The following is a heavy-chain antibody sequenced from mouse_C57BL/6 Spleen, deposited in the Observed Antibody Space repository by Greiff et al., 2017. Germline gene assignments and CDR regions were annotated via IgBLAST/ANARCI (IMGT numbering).Heavy chain of an antibody. J-gene: IGHJ2*01. CDR3: ARRPSYYFDY. Sequence: VQLQQSGPELVKPGASVKISCKASGYSFTSYYIHWVKQRPGQGLEWIGWIYPGSGNTKYNEKFKGKATLTADTSSSTAYMQLSSLTSEDSAVYYCARRPSYYFDYWGQGTTLTVSS. CDR2: IYPGSGNT. V-gene: IGHV1-66*01. CDR1: GYSFTSYY.